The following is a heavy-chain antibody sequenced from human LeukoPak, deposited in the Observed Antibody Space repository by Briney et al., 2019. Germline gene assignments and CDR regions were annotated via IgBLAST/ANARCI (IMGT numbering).Heavy chain of an antibody. CDR3: ARERLIAGGTVFDY. V-gene: IGHV4-59*11. CDR2: IYCSGST. J-gene: IGHJ4*02. D-gene: IGHD1-26*01. Sequence: SVTLSLTCTVSGDSISSHYWSWIRQPPGKGLEWIGCIYCSGSTNYNLSLKSRVTISVDTSNNQFSLKLSSATAADTAVYYCARERLIAGGTVFDYWGQGTLVSVAT. CDR1: GDSISSHY.